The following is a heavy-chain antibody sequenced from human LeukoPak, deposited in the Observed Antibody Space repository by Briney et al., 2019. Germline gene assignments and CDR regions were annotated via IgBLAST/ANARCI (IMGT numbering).Heavy chain of an antibody. Sequence: PGGSLRLSCAASGFTFSTYVMSWVRQAPGKGLEWVSGISGSGENTYHADSVKGRFTISRDNSKNTLYLQMNSLRAEDTAVYYCAKGSGYDTDFDYWGQGTLVTASS. V-gene: IGHV3-23*01. J-gene: IGHJ4*02. CDR1: GFTFSTYV. CDR2: ISGSGENT. CDR3: AKGSGYDTDFDY. D-gene: IGHD3-9*01.